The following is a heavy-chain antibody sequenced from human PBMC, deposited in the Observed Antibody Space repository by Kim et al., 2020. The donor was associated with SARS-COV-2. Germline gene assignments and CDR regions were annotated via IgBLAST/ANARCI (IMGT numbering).Heavy chain of an antibody. CDR3: ARSFFLWAAAGDY. CDR2: IYYSGST. D-gene: IGHD6-13*01. CDR1: GGSISSSSYY. Sequence: SETLSLTCTVSGGSISSSSYYWGWIRQPPGKGLEWIGSIYYSGSTYYNPSLKSRVTISVDTSKNQFSLKLSSVTAADTAVYYCARSFFLWAAAGDYWGQGTLVTVSS. J-gene: IGHJ4*02. V-gene: IGHV4-39*01.